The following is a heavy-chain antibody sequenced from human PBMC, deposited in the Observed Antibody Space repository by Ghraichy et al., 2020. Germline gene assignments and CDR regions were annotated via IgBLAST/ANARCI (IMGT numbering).Heavy chain of an antibody. D-gene: IGHD4-17*01. CDR1: GFTFNDYA. Sequence: LRLSCAASGFTFNDYAMYWVRQAPGKGLEWVSGISWNSGSIGYADSVKGRFIISRDNAKNSLYLQMNSLRAEDTALYYCARDTNGDYGDYYYHYGMDVWGQGTTVTVSS. J-gene: IGHJ6*02. CDR2: ISWNSGSI. V-gene: IGHV3-9*01. CDR3: ARDTNGDYGDYYYHYGMDV.